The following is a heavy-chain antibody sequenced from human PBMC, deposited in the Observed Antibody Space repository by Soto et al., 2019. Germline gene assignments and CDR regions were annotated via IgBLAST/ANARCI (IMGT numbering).Heavy chain of an antibody. CDR2: ITGSAGGT. J-gene: IGHJ4*02. Sequence: PGGSLRLSCAASGFAFSNYAMSWVRQAPGKGLEWVSTITGSAGGTYYADSMKGRFTISRDNSKSTLYLQMYSLRVEDTAVNYCARASDHWGQATLVTVSS. V-gene: IGHV3-23*01. CDR1: GFAFSNYA. CDR3: ARASDH.